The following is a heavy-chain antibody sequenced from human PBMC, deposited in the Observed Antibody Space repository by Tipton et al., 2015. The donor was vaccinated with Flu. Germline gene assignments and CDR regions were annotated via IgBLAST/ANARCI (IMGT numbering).Heavy chain of an antibody. CDR1: GFTFGDYA. CDR3: TRGQYYYGSGSLVGYFDY. D-gene: IGHD3-10*01. V-gene: IGHV3-49*03. CDR2: IRSKAYGGTT. J-gene: IGHJ4*02. Sequence: RSLRLSCTASGFTFGDYAMSWFRQAPGKGLEWVGFIRSKAYGGTTEYAASVKGRFTISRDDSKSIAYLQMNSLKTEDTAVYYCTRGQYYYGSGSLVGYFDYWRQKTLDSVSS.